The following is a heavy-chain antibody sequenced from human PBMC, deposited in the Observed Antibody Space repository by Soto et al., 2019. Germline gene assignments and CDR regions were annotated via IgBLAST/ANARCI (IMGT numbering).Heavy chain of an antibody. CDR1: GFTVSSNY. CDR2: IYSGGST. V-gene: IGHV3-66*01. J-gene: IGHJ3*02. CDR3: ARAPFPPAAFDS. Sequence: GGSLRLSCAASGFTVSSNYMSWVRQAPGKGLEWVSVIYSGGSTYYADSVKGRFTISRDNSKNTLYLQMNSLRAEDTAVYYCARAPFPPAAFDSWGQGTMVTVSS.